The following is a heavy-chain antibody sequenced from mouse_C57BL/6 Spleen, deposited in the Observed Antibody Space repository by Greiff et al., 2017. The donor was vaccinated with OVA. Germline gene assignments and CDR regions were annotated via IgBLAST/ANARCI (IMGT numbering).Heavy chain of an antibody. Sequence: VQLQQSGAELMKPGASVKLSCKASGYTFTGYWLEWVKQRPGHGLEWIGEILPGSGSTNYNEKFKGKATFTADTSSNTAYMQLSSLTTEDAAIYYCALYDYDVWFAYWGQGTLVTVSA. J-gene: IGHJ3*01. CDR1: GYTFTGYW. D-gene: IGHD2-4*01. CDR3: ALYDYDVWFAY. CDR2: ILPGSGST. V-gene: IGHV1-9*01.